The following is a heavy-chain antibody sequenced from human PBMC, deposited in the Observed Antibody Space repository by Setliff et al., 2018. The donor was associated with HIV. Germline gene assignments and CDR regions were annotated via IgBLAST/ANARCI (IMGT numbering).Heavy chain of an antibody. D-gene: IGHD3-16*01. CDR3: VRGGEKGRATKRTTFDV. V-gene: IGHV1-18*01. Sequence: ASVKVSCKAFGYIFISYGISWVRQAPGQGLEWLGWISAYCGNTNYAQKVQGRFTMPRDTSISTAHMEVNSRRSVDTALYYCVRGGEKGRATKRTTFDVWGQGTMVTVSS. CDR1: GYIFISYG. CDR2: ISAYCGNT. J-gene: IGHJ3*01.